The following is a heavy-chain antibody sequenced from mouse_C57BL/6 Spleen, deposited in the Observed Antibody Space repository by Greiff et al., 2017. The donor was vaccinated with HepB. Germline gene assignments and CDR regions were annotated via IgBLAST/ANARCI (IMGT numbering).Heavy chain of an antibody. Sequence: VQLQQSGAELVKPGASVKLSCTASGFNIKDYYMHWVKQRTEQGLEWIGRIDPEDGETKYAPKFQGKATITADTSSNTAYLQLSSLTSEDTAVYDCALTMITTRSYFDYWGQGTTLTVSS. CDR2: IDPEDGET. D-gene: IGHD2-4*01. V-gene: IGHV14-2*01. CDR1: GFNIKDYY. CDR3: ALTMITTRSYFDY. J-gene: IGHJ2*01.